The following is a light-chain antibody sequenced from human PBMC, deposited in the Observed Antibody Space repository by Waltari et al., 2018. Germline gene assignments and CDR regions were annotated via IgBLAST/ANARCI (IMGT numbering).Light chain of an antibody. J-gene: IGLJ2*01. Sequence: QSALTQPASVSGSPGQSITISCTGTSSDVGGYNYVPWYQQHPGKAPKRLIYDVSNQPSGVSKRLSGSKSSNTSSLTISGLQAEDEADYYCSSYTSSSTLDVVFGGGTKLTVL. V-gene: IGLV2-14*03. CDR3: SSYTSSSTLDVV. CDR1: SSDVGGYNY. CDR2: DVS.